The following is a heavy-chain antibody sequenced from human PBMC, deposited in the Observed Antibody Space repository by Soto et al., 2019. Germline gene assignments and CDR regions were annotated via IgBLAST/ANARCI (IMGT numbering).Heavy chain of an antibody. CDR2: IKSKTDGGTT. D-gene: IGHD6-19*01. CDR1: GFTFSNAW. J-gene: IGHJ4*02. V-gene: IGHV3-15*07. Sequence: GGSLRLSCAASGFTFSNAWMNWVRQAPGKGLEWVGRIKSKTDGGTTDYAAPVKGRFTISRDDSKNTLYLQMNSLKTEDTAVYYCTTGAVAGRAVIDYWGQGTLVTVSS. CDR3: TTGAVAGRAVIDY.